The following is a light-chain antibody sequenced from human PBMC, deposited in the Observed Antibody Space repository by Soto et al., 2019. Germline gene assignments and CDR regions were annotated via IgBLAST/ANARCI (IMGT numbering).Light chain of an antibody. CDR1: QSLLHGNGKTY. CDR3: MESLQLPLT. V-gene: IGKV2D-29*01. CDR2: EVS. Sequence: DILMTQTPLSLSVTPGQPASISCQSSQSLLHGNGKTYLYWYLQKPGQPPQLLIYEVSNRFSGVADRVIGKRLGAGFTTEIRPVGAEGVGGYYCMESLQLPLTFGQGTRLEIE. J-gene: IGKJ5*01.